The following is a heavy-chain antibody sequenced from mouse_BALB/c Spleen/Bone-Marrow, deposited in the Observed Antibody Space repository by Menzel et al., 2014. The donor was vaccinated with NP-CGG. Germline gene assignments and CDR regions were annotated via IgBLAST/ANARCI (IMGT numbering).Heavy chain of an antibody. D-gene: IGHD2-4*01. CDR3: ARDDYDDQYYFDY. CDR2: ISSGGST. CDR1: GFTFSSYA. V-gene: IGHV5-6-5*01. J-gene: IGHJ2*01. Sequence: DVHLVESGGGLVKPGGSLKLSCAASGFTFSSYAMSWVRQTPEKRLEWVASISSGGSTYYPDSVKGRFTISRDNARNILYLQMSSLRSEDTAMYYCARDDYDDQYYFDYWGQSTTLTVSS.